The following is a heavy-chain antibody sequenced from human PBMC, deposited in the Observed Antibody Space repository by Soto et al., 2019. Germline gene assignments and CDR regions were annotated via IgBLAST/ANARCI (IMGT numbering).Heavy chain of an antibody. D-gene: IGHD5-18*01. CDR3: AKAVSGYSYGLYYFDY. Sequence: GGSLRLSCAASGFTFSSYAMSWVRQAPGKGLEWVSAISGSGGSTYYADSVKGRFTISRDNSKNTLYLQMNSLRAEDTAVYYCAKAVSGYSYGLYYFDYWGQGTLVTVSS. V-gene: IGHV3-23*01. CDR1: GFTFSSYA. CDR2: ISGSGGST. J-gene: IGHJ4*02.